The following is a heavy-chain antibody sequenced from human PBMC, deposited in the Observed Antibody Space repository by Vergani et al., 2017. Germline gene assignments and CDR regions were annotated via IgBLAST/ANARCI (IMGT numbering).Heavy chain of an antibody. CDR3: ARDSYYYGSGSYFFYNWFDP. Sequence: EVQLVESGGGLVQPGGSLRLSCAASGFTFSSYSMNWVRQAPGKGLEWVSYISSSSSTIYYADAVKGRFTISRDNAKNSLYLKMNSLRDEDTAMYYCARDSYYYGSGSYFFYNWFDPWGQGTLVTVSS. J-gene: IGHJ5*02. CDR1: GFTFSSYS. D-gene: IGHD3-10*01. V-gene: IGHV3-48*02. CDR2: ISSSSSTI.